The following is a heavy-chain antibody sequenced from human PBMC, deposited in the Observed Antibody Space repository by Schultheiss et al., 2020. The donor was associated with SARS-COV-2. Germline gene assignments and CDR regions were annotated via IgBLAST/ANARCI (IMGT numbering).Heavy chain of an antibody. D-gene: IGHD6-13*01. CDR3: ARYLYSSSWYYDY. Sequence: SETLSITCAVYGGSFSGYYWSWIRQPPGKGLEWIGYIYYSGSTNYNPSLKSRVTISVDTSKNQFSLKLSSVTAADTAVYYCARYLYSSSWYYDYWGQGTLVTVSS. V-gene: IGHV4-59*12. CDR1: GGSFSGYY. CDR2: IYYSGST. J-gene: IGHJ4*02.